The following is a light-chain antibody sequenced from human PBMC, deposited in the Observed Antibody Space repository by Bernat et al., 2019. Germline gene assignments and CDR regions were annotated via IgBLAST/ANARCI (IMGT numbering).Light chain of an antibody. J-gene: IGLJ3*02. CDR3: SSYTSSSTWV. V-gene: IGLV2-18*02. CDR1: SSDVGSYNR. Sequence: QSALTQPSSVSGSPGQSVTISCTGTSSDVGSYNRVSWYQQPPGTAPKLMIYEVSNRPSGVTDRFSGSKSGNTASLTISGLQAEDEADYYCSSYTSSSTWVFGGGTKLTVL. CDR2: EVS.